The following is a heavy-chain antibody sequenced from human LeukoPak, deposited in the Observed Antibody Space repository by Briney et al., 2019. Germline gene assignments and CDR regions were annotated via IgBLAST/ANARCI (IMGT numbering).Heavy chain of an antibody. CDR3: TGHHQAYCRTY. CDR1: GFTFSSYC. V-gene: IGHV3-74*01. Sequence: PGGSLRLSCAGSGFTFSSYCKHWVRQAPGKGLVWVSRISTDASSKTYADSVRGRFTISRDNDKHTLYLQMNSLRAEDTAVFYFTGHHQAYCRTYGGQGTPVTVSS. J-gene: IGHJ1*01. D-gene: IGHD1-14*01. CDR2: ISTDASSK.